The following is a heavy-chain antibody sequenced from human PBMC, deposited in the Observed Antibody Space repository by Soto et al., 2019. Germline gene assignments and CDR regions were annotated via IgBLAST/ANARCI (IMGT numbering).Heavy chain of an antibody. CDR1: GYSFSNYW. CDR2: IDPSDSYA. V-gene: IGHV5-10-1*01. Sequence: GESLKISCEASGYSFSNYWINWVRQVPGKGLEWMGRIDPSDSYANYSPSFQGHVTISADKSISTVYMQWSSLKASDTAMYYCARASDWLGFYYGLDVWGQGTTVTVSS. CDR3: ARASDWLGFYYGLDV. D-gene: IGHD3-9*01. J-gene: IGHJ6*02.